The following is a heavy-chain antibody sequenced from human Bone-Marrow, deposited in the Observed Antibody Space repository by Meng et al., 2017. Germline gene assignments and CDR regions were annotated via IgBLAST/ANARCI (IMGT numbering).Heavy chain of an antibody. CDR3: ARTVDTAMVTGNAFDI. CDR1: GFTFSSYA. D-gene: IGHD5-18*01. Sequence: GESPKIFCAASGFTFSSYAMHWVRQAPGKGLEWVAVISYDGSNKYYADSVKGRFTISRDNSKNTLYLQMNSLRAEDTAVYYCARTVDTAMVTGNAFDIWGQGTMVTVSS. CDR2: ISYDGSNK. V-gene: IGHV3-30*04. J-gene: IGHJ3*02.